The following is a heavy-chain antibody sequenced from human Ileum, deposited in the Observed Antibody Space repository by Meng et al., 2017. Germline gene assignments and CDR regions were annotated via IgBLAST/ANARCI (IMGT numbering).Heavy chain of an antibody. CDR2: MKEDGGEI. D-gene: IGHD2-15*01. V-gene: IGHV3-7*01. CDR3: VRDLGYSTFDV. CDR1: GFTFYNYS. Sequence: GESLKISCATSGFTFYNYSMSWVRQAPGKGLEWVANMKEDGGEINYVDSVRGRFTISRDNAKNSLDLRMDRLTAEDTAIYYCVRDLGYSTFDVWGQGTMVTVSS. J-gene: IGHJ3*01.